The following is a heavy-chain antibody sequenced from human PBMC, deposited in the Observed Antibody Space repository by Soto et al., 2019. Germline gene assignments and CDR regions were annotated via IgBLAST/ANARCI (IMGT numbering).Heavy chain of an antibody. CDR3: ASQDYYDSSGYYSFDY. D-gene: IGHD3-22*01. CDR2: INAGNGNT. CDR1: GYTFTSYA. V-gene: IGHV1-3*01. Sequence: ASVKVSCKASGYTFTSYAMHWVRQAPGQRLEWMGWINAGNGNTKYSQKFQGRVTITRDTSASTAYMELSSLRSEDTAVYYCASQDYYDSSGYYSFDYWGQGTLVTVSS. J-gene: IGHJ4*02.